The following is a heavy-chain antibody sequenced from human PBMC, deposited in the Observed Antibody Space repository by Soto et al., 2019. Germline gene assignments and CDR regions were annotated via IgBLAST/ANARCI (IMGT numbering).Heavy chain of an antibody. J-gene: IGHJ3*02. CDR2: INPNSGGT. D-gene: IGHD3-3*01. CDR3: ARGTYDFWSGYHDAFDI. V-gene: IGHV1-2*04. CDR1: GYTFTGYY. Sequence: GASVKVSCKASGYTFTGYYMHWVRQAPGQGLEWMGWINPNSGGTNYAQKFQGWVTMTRDTSISTAYMELSRLRSDDTAVYYCARGTYDFWSGYHDAFDIWGQGTMVNVSS.